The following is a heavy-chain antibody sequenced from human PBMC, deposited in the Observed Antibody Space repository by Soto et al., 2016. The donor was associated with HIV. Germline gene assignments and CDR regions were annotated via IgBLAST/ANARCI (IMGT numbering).Heavy chain of an antibody. V-gene: IGHV3-23*01. D-gene: IGHD6-13*01. J-gene: IGHJ3*02. CDR2: ISGSGGST. Sequence: EVQLLESGGGLVQPGGSLRLSCAASGFTFSSYAMSWVRQAPGKGLEWVSAISGSGGSTYYADSVKGRFTISRDNSKNTLYLQMNSLRAEDTAVYYCAKDWGSSWEGDDAFDIWGQGTMVTVSS. CDR3: AKDWGSSWEGDDAFDI. CDR1: GFTFSSYA.